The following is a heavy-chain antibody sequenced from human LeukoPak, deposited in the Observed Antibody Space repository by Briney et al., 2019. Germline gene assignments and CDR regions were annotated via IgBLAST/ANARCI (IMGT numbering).Heavy chain of an antibody. CDR3: ARVFDKDV. D-gene: IGHD2-21*01. V-gene: IGHV4-4*07. Sequence: SETLSLTCTVSGGSISTYYWSWIRQPAGKGLEWIGRIFTSGITHYNPSLRSRVTMSIDTSKNQFSLRLSSVTAADTAVYYCARVFDKDVWGKGTTVTVPS. CDR2: IFTSGIT. CDR1: GGSISTYY. J-gene: IGHJ6*03.